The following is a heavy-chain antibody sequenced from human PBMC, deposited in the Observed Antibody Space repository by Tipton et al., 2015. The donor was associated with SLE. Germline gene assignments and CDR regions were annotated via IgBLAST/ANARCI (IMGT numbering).Heavy chain of an antibody. V-gene: IGHV3-30*04. CDR2: ISYDGSNK. CDR1: GFTFSSYA. Sequence: SLRLSCAASGFTFSSYAMHWVRQAPGKGLEWVAVISYDGSNKYYADSVKGRFTISRDNSKNTLYLQMNSLRAEDTAVYYCARVAAAAGTAYYFDYWGQGTLVTASS. J-gene: IGHJ4*02. D-gene: IGHD6-13*01. CDR3: ARVAAAAGTAYYFDY.